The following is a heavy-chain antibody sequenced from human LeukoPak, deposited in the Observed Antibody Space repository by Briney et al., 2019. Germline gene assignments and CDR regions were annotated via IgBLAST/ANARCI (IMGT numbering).Heavy chain of an antibody. CDR3: ARVQACSSTSCRYSDY. V-gene: IGHV3-30*04. CDR2: ISYDGSNK. D-gene: IGHD2-2*01. CDR1: GFTFSSYA. Sequence: GGSLRLSCAASGFTFSSYAMHWVRQAPGKGLEWVAVISYDGSNKYYADSVKGRFTVSRDNAKKSLFLHLNSLRVEDTGVYYCARVQACSSTSCRYSDYWGQGTLVAVSS. J-gene: IGHJ4*02.